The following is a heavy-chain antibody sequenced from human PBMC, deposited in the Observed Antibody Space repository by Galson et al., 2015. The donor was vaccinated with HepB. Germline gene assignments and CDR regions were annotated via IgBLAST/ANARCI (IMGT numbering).Heavy chain of an antibody. D-gene: IGHD3-22*01. CDR1: GYSFTSYW. V-gene: IGHV5-51*03. CDR2: IYPGDSDT. Sequence: QSGAEVKKPGESLKISCKGSGYSFTSYWIGWVRQMPGKGLEWMGIIYPGDSDTRYSPSFQGQVTISADKSISTAYLQWSSLKASDTAMYYCARPYDSSGYYPVAIDYWGQGTLVTVSS. J-gene: IGHJ4*02. CDR3: ARPYDSSGYYPVAIDY.